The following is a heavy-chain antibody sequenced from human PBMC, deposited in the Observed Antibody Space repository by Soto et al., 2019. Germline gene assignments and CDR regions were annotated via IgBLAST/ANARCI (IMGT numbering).Heavy chain of an antibody. Sequence: GGSLRLSCAASGFTFSNALMNWVRQAPGKGLEWVGRIKSKTDGGTTDYAAPVKGRFTISRDDSKNTLYLQMNSLKTEDTAVYYCTTDRGELLGFYYYYGMDVWGQGATVTVSS. CDR1: GFTFSNAL. D-gene: IGHD1-26*01. V-gene: IGHV3-15*07. CDR3: TTDRGELLGFYYYYGMDV. CDR2: IKSKTDGGTT. J-gene: IGHJ6*02.